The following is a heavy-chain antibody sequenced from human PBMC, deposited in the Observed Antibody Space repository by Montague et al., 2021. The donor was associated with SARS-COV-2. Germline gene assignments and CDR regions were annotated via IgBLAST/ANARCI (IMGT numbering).Heavy chain of an antibody. Sequence: SETLSLTCTVSGDSFNSPKYYCAWIRQPPGKGLEWIGSSYYSGTTXDKPSLGSQVTMSVDTSKTQFSLKMNSVTAADTAVYYCARGSYGSGSYHAFDIWSQGTVVAVSS. D-gene: IGHD3-10*01. CDR3: ARGSYGSGSYHAFDI. CDR2: SYYSGTT. CDR1: GDSFNSPKYY. J-gene: IGHJ3*02. V-gene: IGHV4-39*01.